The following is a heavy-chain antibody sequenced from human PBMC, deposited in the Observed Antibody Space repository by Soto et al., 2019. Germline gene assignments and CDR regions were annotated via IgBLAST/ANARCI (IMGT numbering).Heavy chain of an antibody. CDR1: GGSFSGYY. CDR3: ARDLGGWASDY. CDR2: INHSGST. D-gene: IGHD3-16*01. Sequence: QVQLQQWGAGLLKPSETLSLTCAVYGGSFSGYYWSWIRQPPGKGLEWIGEINHSGSTNYNPSLKSRVTIAVDTSKNQVSLKLSSVTAADTAVYYCARDLGGWASDYWGQGTLVTVSS. V-gene: IGHV4-34*01. J-gene: IGHJ4*02.